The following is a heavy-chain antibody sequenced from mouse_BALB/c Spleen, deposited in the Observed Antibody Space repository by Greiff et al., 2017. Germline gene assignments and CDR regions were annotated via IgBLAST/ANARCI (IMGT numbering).Heavy chain of an antibody. D-gene: IGHD2-1*01. CDR3: ARGDYGNGY. CDR2: IDPENGDT. Sequence: DVKLVESGAELVRSGASVKLSCTASGFNIKDYYMHWVKQRPEQGLEWIGWIDPENGDTEYAPKFQGKATMTADTSSNTAYLQLSSLTSEDTAVYYCARGDYGNGYWGQGTTLTVSS. V-gene: IGHV14-4*02. CDR1: GFNIKDYY. J-gene: IGHJ2*01.